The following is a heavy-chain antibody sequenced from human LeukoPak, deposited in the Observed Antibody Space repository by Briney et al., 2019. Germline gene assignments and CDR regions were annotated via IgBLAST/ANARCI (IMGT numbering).Heavy chain of an antibody. J-gene: IGHJ4*02. V-gene: IGHV4-59*12. D-gene: IGHD6-19*01. Sequence: SETLSLTCTVSGGSISSYYWSWIRQPPGKGLEWIGYIYYSGSTNYNPSLKSRVTISVDTSNNQFSLKLNSVTAADTAVYYCARAMKQWLVRKYFDYWGQGTLVTVSS. CDR1: GGSISSYY. CDR2: IYYSGST. CDR3: ARAMKQWLVRKYFDY.